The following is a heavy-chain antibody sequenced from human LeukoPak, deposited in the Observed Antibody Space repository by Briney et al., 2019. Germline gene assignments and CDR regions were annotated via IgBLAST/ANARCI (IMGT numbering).Heavy chain of an antibody. CDR3: AKVSSGWSLDY. CDR2: HSGSDRTT. CDR1: GFTFSSYA. J-gene: IGHJ4*02. D-gene: IGHD6-19*01. V-gene: IGHV3-23*01. Sequence: GGSLRLSCATSGFTFSSYAMSWLRQGPGKGLEWVSSHSGSDRTTYYADSVKGRFTISRDNSKNTLYLQMSSLRGEDTAVYYCAKVSSGWSLDYWGQGTLVTVSS.